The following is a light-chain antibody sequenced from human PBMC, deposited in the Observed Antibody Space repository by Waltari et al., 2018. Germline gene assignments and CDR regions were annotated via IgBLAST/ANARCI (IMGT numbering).Light chain of an antibody. V-gene: IGKV3-15*01. CDR1: QRLGRF. J-gene: IGKJ3*01. Sequence: VLPPSPAPLSVSPCSRVTLSCRASQRLGRFLAWYQQNLGQAPRLLISGISTRATGIPARFSGSGSGTDFTLTISSLESEDFAVYYCQQYKSWPLTFGPGTKVDIK. CDR2: GIS. CDR3: QQYKSWPLT.